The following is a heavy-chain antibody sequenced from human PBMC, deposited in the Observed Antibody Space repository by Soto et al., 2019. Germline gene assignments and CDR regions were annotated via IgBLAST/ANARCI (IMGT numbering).Heavy chain of an antibody. CDR3: AKDHNLELREGVWYFDL. CDR2: IGGSGGST. D-gene: IGHD1-7*01. Sequence: EVQLLESGGGLVQPGGSLRLSCAASGFTFSSYAMTWVRQAPGKGLEWVSAIGGSGGSTYYADSVKGRFTISRDNSKNTLYLQMNSLRAEDTAVYYCAKDHNLELREGVWYFDLWGRGTLVTVSS. CDR1: GFTFSSYA. J-gene: IGHJ2*01. V-gene: IGHV3-23*01.